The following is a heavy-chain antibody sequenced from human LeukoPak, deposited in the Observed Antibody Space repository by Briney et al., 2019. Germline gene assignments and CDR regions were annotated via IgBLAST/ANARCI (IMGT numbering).Heavy chain of an antibody. V-gene: IGHV1-2*06. Sequence: VKVSCKASGYTFTAYHMHWVRQAPGQGLEWMGRINPNSGDTNYAQKFQGRVTMTRDTSISTAYMELSRLRSDDTAVYYCARDLYDSSGYKDYYYYGMDVWGQGTTVTVSS. CDR2: INPNSGDT. CDR1: GYTFTAYH. CDR3: ARDLYDSSGYKDYYYYGMDV. J-gene: IGHJ6*02. D-gene: IGHD3-22*01.